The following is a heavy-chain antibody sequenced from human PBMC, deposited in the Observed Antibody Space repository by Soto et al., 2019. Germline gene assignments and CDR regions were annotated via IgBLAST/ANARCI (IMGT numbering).Heavy chain of an antibody. V-gene: IGHV3-49*03. Sequence: EVQLVESGGGLVQPGRSLRLSCTASGFTFGDYAMSWFRQAPGKGLEWVGFIRSKAYGGTTEYAASVKGRFTISRDDSKSIAYLQMNRLKTEDTAVYYCTRGWDDYGDPNYFDYWGQGTLVTVSS. CDR1: GFTFGDYA. CDR3: TRGWDDYGDPNYFDY. CDR2: IRSKAYGGTT. D-gene: IGHD4-17*01. J-gene: IGHJ4*02.